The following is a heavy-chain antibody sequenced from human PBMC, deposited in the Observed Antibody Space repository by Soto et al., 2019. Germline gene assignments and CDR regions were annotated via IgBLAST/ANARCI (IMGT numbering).Heavy chain of an antibody. CDR1: GYTFTGYC. D-gene: IGHD3-3*01. CDR3: ARGAAYYDFWSGYLCEYYFDY. Sequence: QVQLVQSGAEVKKPGASVKVSCKASGYTFTGYCMHWVRQAPGQGLEWMGWINPNSGGTNYAQKFQGRVTMTRDTSISTAYMELSRLRSDDTAVYYCARGAAYYDFWSGYLCEYYFDYWGQGTLVTVSS. CDR2: INPNSGGT. V-gene: IGHV1-2*02. J-gene: IGHJ4*02.